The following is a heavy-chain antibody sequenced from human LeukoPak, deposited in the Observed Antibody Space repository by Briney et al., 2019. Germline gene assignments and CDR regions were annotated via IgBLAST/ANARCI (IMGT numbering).Heavy chain of an antibody. CDR1: GLTLNSYL. D-gene: IGHD1-14*01. CDR2: IKKDGSEE. Sequence: QPGGTLSLTCAASGLTLNSYLWSWIRQAPGRGLEWVANIKKDGSEESYLDSVKGRFTVSRDNAKNSLFLQMNSLRGEDTAVYYCARSNPNKNALDLWGQGTMVTISS. CDR3: ARSNPNKNALDL. V-gene: IGHV3-7*01. J-gene: IGHJ3*01.